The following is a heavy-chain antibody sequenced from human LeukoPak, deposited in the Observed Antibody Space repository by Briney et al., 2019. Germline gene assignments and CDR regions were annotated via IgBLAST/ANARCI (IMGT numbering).Heavy chain of an antibody. CDR3: AKGTGSYYVKSYFDY. J-gene: IGHJ4*02. D-gene: IGHD3-10*01. CDR2: IYSAGST. Sequence: GGSLRLSCAASGFTVSSSYMSWVRQAPGKGLEWVSVIYSAGSTYYADSVKGRFTISRDNSKNTLYLQMNSLRAEDTAVYYCAKGTGSYYVKSYFDYWGQGTLVTVSS. CDR1: GFTVSSSY. V-gene: IGHV3-53*01.